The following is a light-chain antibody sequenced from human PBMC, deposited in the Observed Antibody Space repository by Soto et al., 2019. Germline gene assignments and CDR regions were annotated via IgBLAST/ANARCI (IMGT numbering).Light chain of an antibody. V-gene: IGLV2-14*01. Sequence: QSVLTQPASVSGSPGQSITISCTRTSSDVGGYNYVSWYQQHPGKAPKLMIYDVSNRPSGVSNRFSGSKSGNTASLTISGLQAEDEADYYCSSYTSSSTLEFGGGTKLTVL. CDR1: SSDVGGYNY. CDR3: SSYTSSSTLE. CDR2: DVS. J-gene: IGLJ2*01.